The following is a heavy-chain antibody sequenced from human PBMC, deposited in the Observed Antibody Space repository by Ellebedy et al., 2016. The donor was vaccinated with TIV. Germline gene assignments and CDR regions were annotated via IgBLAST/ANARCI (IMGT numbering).Heavy chain of an antibody. V-gene: IGHV4-59*12. J-gene: IGHJ3*02. CDR3: ARGPRYSYGYSDAFDI. CDR1: RGPISSYY. CDR2: IYYSGST. D-gene: IGHD5-18*01. Sequence: MPSETLSLTCTVSRGPISSYYWSCIRQPPGKGLEWIGYIYYSGSTNYNPSLKSRVTISVDTSKKQFSLKLSSVTAADTAVYYCARGPRYSYGYSDAFDIWGQGTMVTVSS.